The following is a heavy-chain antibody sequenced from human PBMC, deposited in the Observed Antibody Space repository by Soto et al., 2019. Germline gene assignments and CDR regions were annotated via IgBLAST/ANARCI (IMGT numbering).Heavy chain of an antibody. V-gene: IGHV3-23*01. CDR2: ISGSGDAT. J-gene: IGHJ4*01. CDR3: AIDLRAPAAKNFDY. D-gene: IGHD6-25*01. Sequence: PGGSLRLSCAASGFTFNNYAMTWVRQPPGKGLEWVSAISGSGDATFYADSVRGRFTISRDNSKSTLYLQMNSLRAEDTAVYFCAIDLRAPAAKNFDYWGHGPLVTVS. CDR1: GFTFNNYA.